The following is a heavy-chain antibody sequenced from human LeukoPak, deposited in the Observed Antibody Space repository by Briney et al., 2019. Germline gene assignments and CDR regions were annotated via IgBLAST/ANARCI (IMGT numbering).Heavy chain of an antibody. D-gene: IGHD3-22*01. J-gene: IGHJ4*02. V-gene: IGHV3-23*01. CDR1: GFTFSGYT. Sequence: PGVSLRLSCAASGFTFSGYTMSWVRQAPEKGLEWVSAISATGDRTYYAESVKGRFTISRDNSKNTLYLQMNSLRAEDTALYYCARDYYDSSGYYYDYWGQGTLVTVSS. CDR2: ISATGDRT. CDR3: ARDYYDSSGYYYDY.